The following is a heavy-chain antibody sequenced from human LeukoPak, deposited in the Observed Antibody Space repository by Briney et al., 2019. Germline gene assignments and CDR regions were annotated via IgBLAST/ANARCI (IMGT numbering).Heavy chain of an antibody. CDR2: IDPSDSYT. CDR1: GYTFTSYW. V-gene: IGHV5-10-1*01. CDR3: ARHSHYDFWSGYLDY. Sequence: GGSLRLSCKGSGYTFTSYWISWVRQMPGKGLEWVGKIDPSDSYTSYSPSFQGHVTISADKSISAAFLQWSSLKASDTAMYYCARHSHYDFWSGYLDYWGQGTLVTVSS. D-gene: IGHD3-3*01. J-gene: IGHJ4*02.